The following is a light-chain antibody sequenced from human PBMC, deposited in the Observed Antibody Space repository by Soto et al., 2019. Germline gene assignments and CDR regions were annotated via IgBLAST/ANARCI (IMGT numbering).Light chain of an antibody. V-gene: IGLV1-44*01. Sequence: QSVLTQPPSVSGTPGQTVTISCSGSSSNIGSKSVQWYQQLPETAPKLLIYSNNQRPSGVPDRFSGSKSGTSASLAISGLQSEDEAHYYCGAWDDTLNVLVFGGGTNVTVL. CDR1: SSNIGSKS. CDR3: GAWDDTLNVLV. CDR2: SNN. J-gene: IGLJ2*01.